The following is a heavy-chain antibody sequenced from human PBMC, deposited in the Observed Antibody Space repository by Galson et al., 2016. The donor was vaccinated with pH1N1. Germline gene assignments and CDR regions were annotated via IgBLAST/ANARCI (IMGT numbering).Heavy chain of an antibody. Sequence: SLRLSCAASGSTFSSYAMYWVRQAPGKGLEWVSAISGSGGTTHDADSVKGRFTISRDNSKNTLYLQMHSLRAEDTATYYCAKVTDVCTVTRCFPYGMHAWGQGTTVTASS. D-gene: IGHD2-2*01. J-gene: IGHJ6*02. CDR1: GSTFSSYA. CDR3: AKVTDVCTVTRCFPYGMHA. CDR2: ISGSGGTT. V-gene: IGHV3-23*01.